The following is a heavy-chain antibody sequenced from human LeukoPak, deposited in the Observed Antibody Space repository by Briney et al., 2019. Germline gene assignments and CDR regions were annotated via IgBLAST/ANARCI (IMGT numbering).Heavy chain of an antibody. V-gene: IGHV4-39*01. CDR2: IYYSGST. Sequence: SETLSLTCTVSGGSISTESYFWGWVRQPPGMELEWIGNIYYSGSTYHNPSLKSRLTISVDTSKNRFSLRLTSVTAADTAVYYCARQVATGPYYYYFMDVWGKGTTVTVSS. J-gene: IGHJ6*03. CDR1: GGSISTESYF. D-gene: IGHD1-1*01. CDR3: ARQVATGPYYYYFMDV.